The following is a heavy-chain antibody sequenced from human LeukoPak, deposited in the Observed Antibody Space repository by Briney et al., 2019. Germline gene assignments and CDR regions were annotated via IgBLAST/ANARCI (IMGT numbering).Heavy chain of an antibody. Sequence: GGSLRLSFAASGFTFSSYAMSWVRQAPGKGLEWVSAISGSGGSTYYADSVKGRFTISRDNPKNTLYLQINSLRAEDTAVYYCAKKIFRTLLRGIYNWGQGTLVTVSS. CDR2: ISGSGGST. CDR1: GFTFSSYA. V-gene: IGHV3-23*01. CDR3: AKKIFRTLLRGIYN. D-gene: IGHD3-10*01. J-gene: IGHJ4*02.